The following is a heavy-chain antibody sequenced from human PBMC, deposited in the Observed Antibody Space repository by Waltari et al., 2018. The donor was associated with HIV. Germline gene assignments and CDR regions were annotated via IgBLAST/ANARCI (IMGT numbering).Heavy chain of an antibody. J-gene: IGHJ6*02. Sequence: HLVQSGGGFTQPGRSLRLSCAASGFIFSDYPMSWFRQAPGKGLEWVGFIISKAYGETAEYAAALEGRFTISRDDSRGIGYLQMDGLKSEDTGVYYCTKGGGKSPGLSVWGQGTTVTVSS. CDR1: GFIFSDYP. D-gene: IGHD3-16*01. V-gene: IGHV3-49*03. CDR3: TKGGGKSPGLSV. CDR2: IISKAYGETA.